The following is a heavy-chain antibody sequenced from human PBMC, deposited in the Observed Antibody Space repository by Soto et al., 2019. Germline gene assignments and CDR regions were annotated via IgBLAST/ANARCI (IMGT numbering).Heavy chain of an antibody. CDR2: INAGNGNT. D-gene: IGHD3-3*01. CDR1: GYTFTSYA. Sequence: GDSVKVACKASGYTFTSYAMHWVRQAPGQRLEWMGWINAGNGNTKYSQKFQGRVTITRDTSASTAYMELSSLRSEDTAVYYCARASNYDFWSGYHYFDYWGQGTLVTVSS. CDR3: ARASNYDFWSGYHYFDY. V-gene: IGHV1-3*01. J-gene: IGHJ4*02.